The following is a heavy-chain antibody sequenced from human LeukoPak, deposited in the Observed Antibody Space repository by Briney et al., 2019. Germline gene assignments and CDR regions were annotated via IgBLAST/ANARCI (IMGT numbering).Heavy chain of an antibody. D-gene: IGHD6-19*01. J-gene: IGHJ4*02. CDR3: ARDPDDIAVAGMEVDY. Sequence: ASVKVSCKASGYTFTGYYMHWVRQAPGQGLEWMGWINPNSGGTNYAQKFQGWVTMTRDTSISTAYMELSRLRSDDTAVYYCARDPDDIAVAGMEVDYWGQGTLVTVSS. CDR2: INPNSGGT. V-gene: IGHV1-2*04. CDR1: GYTFTGYY.